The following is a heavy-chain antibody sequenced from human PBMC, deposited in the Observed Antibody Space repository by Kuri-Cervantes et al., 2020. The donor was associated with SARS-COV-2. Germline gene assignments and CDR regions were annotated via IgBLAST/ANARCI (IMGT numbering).Heavy chain of an antibody. J-gene: IGHJ4*02. V-gene: IGHV3-30*04. CDR2: ISYDGSNK. Sequence: LSLTCAASGFTFSSYAMHWVRQAPGKGLEWVAVISYDGSNKYYADSVKGRFTISRDNSKNTLYLQMNSLRAEDTAVYYCARADGITMIVETRPTDYWGQGTRVTVSS. CDR1: GFTFSSYA. D-gene: IGHD3-22*01. CDR3: ARADGITMIVETRPTDY.